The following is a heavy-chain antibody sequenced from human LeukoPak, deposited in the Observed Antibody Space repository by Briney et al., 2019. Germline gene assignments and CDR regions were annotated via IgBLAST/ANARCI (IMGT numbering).Heavy chain of an antibody. D-gene: IGHD5-18*01. CDR1: GYTFTGYY. Sequence: ASVKVSCKASGYTFTGYYMHWVRQAPGQGLEWMGWIIPIFGTANYAQKLQGRVTMTTDTSTSTAYMDLRSLRSDDTAVYYCARESGNGSGYGKWGQGTLVTVSS. CDR3: ARESGNGSGYGK. CDR2: IIPIFGTA. J-gene: IGHJ4*02. V-gene: IGHV1-2*02.